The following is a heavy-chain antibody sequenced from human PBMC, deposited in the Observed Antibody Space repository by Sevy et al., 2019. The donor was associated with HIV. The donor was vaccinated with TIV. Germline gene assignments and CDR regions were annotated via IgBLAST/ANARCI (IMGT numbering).Heavy chain of an antibody. Sequence: ASVKVSCKASGRTFNSYAISWVRQAPGQGLEWMGGIIPMLGTAYYVQKFQDRVTITADESTSTAYMESSSLRSEDTAVYYCARSISWYASFDYWGQGTLVTVSS. J-gene: IGHJ4*02. CDR2: IIPMLGTA. CDR3: ARSISWYASFDY. CDR1: GRTFNSYA. D-gene: IGHD6-13*01. V-gene: IGHV1-69*13.